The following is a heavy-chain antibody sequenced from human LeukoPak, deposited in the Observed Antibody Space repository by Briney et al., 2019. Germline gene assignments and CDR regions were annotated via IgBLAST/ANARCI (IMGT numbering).Heavy chain of an antibody. Sequence: PGGSLRLSCAASGFTVSSNYMSWVRQAPVKGLEWVSVIYSGGITYYADSVKGRFTISRDNSKNTLYLQMNSLRAEDTAVYYCAIRWFGELSLDYWGQGTLVTVSS. J-gene: IGHJ4*02. CDR1: GFTVSSNY. D-gene: IGHD3-10*01. CDR3: AIRWFGELSLDY. V-gene: IGHV3-53*01. CDR2: IYSGGIT.